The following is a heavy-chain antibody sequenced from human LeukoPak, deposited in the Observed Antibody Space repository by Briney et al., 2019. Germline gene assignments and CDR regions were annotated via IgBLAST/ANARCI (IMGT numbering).Heavy chain of an antibody. V-gene: IGHV3-21*01. CDR2: ISSSSSYI. CDR3: ARDGSYLYYFDY. Sequence: PGGSLRLSCAASGFTFSSYSMNWVRQAPGKGLEWVSSISSSSSYIYYADSVKGRFTISRDNAKNSLYLQMNSLRAEDTAVYYCARDGSYLYYFDYWGQGTLVTVSS. CDR1: GFTFSSYS. D-gene: IGHD1-26*01. J-gene: IGHJ4*02.